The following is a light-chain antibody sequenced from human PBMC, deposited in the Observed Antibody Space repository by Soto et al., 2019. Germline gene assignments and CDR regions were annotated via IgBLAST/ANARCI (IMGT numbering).Light chain of an antibody. CDR2: DVS. Sequence: QSVLAQPRSVSGSPGQSVTISCTGTSSDVGGYNYVSWYQQYPGKAPKLMIYDVSKRPSGVPDRFSGSKSGNTASLTISGLQAEDEAEYYCCSYAGSYTFEVYVFGAGTKVTVL. CDR1: SSDVGGYNY. V-gene: IGLV2-11*01. CDR3: CSYAGSYTFEVYV. J-gene: IGLJ1*01.